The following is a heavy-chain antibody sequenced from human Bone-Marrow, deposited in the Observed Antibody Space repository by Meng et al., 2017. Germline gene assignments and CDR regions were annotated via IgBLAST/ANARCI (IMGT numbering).Heavy chain of an antibody. CDR1: GGSISSGGYY. CDR3: ARSQYYYGSGKNIYYYYGMDV. D-gene: IGHD3-10*01. Sequence: SETLSLTCTVSGGSISSGGYYWSWIRQHPGKGLEWIGYIYYSGSTYYNPSLKSRVTISVDTSKNQFSLKLSSVTAADTAVYYCARSQYYYGSGKNIYYYYGMDVWGQGTTVTVSS. CDR2: IYYSGST. V-gene: IGHV4-31*03. J-gene: IGHJ6*02.